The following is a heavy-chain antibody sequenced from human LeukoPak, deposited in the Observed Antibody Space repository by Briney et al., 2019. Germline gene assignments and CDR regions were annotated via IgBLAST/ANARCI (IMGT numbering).Heavy chain of an antibody. CDR2: ISGSGTDT. Sequence: PGGTLRLSCAASGFTFSSYGMTWVRQAPGKGLEWVSAISGSGTDTYYADFVRGRFTISRDNPKNTLYLQMNSLRAEDTAVYYCAKAPVTTCSGAYCYPFDYWSQGTLVTVSS. V-gene: IGHV3-23*01. CDR1: GFTFSSYG. J-gene: IGHJ4*02. D-gene: IGHD2-15*01. CDR3: AKAPVTTCSGAYCYPFDY.